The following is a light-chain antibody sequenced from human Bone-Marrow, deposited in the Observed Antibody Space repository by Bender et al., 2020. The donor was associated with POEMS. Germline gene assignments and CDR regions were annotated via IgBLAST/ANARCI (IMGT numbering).Light chain of an antibody. CDR1: SLGSRG. Sequence: SYVLTQPPSVSVAPGQTATLTCGGGSLGSRGVNWYQQKPGQAPVLVIYKDTERPSGIPERFSGSSSGTTVTLTISGVQAEDEADYYCQSSDTSGTYVFGTGTKVTVL. V-gene: IGLV3-25*03. CDR3: QSSDTSGTYV. CDR2: KDT. J-gene: IGLJ1*01.